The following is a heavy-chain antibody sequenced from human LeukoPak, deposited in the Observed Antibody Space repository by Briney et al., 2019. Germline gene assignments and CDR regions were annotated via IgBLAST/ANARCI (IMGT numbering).Heavy chain of an antibody. Sequence: SETLSLTCSVSGGSVSIGSYYWSWIRQPPGKGLKWIGYNYYSGSTNYNPSLKSRVTISVDTSKSQFSLKLSCVTAADTAVYYCASVPSLKRDFWSGYCKGPYSYHGMDVWGQGTPVTVSS. CDR2: NYYSGST. J-gene: IGHJ6*02. V-gene: IGHV4-61*01. CDR3: ASVPSLKRDFWSGYCKGPYSYHGMDV. D-gene: IGHD3-3*01. CDR1: GGSVSIGSYY.